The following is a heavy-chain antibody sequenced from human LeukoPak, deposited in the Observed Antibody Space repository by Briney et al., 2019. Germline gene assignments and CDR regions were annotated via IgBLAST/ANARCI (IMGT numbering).Heavy chain of an antibody. V-gene: IGHV1-69*05. CDR3: AGGDHYDISGYWVPFDY. D-gene: IGHD3-22*01. J-gene: IGHJ4*02. CDR2: IIPIFGTA. Sequence: ASLKVSCKASVGTFSSYAISWVRQAPGQRLEWMGGIIPIFGTANYAQKFQGRVSITKDESTSTAYMELSSLRSEDAAVYYCAGGDHYDISGYWVPFDYWGQGTLVTVSS. CDR1: VGTFSSYA.